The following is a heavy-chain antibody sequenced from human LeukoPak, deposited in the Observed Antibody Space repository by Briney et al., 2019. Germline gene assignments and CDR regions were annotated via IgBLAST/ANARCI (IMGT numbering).Heavy chain of an antibody. J-gene: IGHJ6*02. CDR1: GFTFSSYW. V-gene: IGHV3-74*01. D-gene: IGHD2-2*01. CDR2: INSDGSST. CDR3: ARTYVVPAAIANYYYGMDV. Sequence: GGSLRLSCAASGFTFSSYWMHWVRQAPGKGLVWVSRINSDGSSTSYADSVKGRFTISRDNAKNTLYLQMNSLRAEDTAVYYCARTYVVPAAIANYYYGMDVWGQGTTVTVSS.